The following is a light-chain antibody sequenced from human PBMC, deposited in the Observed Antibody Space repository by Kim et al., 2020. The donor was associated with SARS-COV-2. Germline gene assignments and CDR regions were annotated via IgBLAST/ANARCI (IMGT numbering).Light chain of an antibody. Sequence: QPVLTQSPSASASLGASVKLTCTLSSGHSSYAIAWHQQQPEKGPRYLMKLNSDGSHSKGDGIPDRFSGSSSGAERYLTISSLQSEDEADYYCQTWGTGWHVVFGGGTKLTVL. CDR2: LNSDGSH. CDR1: SGHSSYA. J-gene: IGLJ2*01. CDR3: QTWGTGWHVV. V-gene: IGLV4-69*01.